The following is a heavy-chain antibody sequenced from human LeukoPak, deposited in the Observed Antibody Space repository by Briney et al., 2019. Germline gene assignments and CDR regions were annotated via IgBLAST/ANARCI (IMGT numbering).Heavy chain of an antibody. J-gene: IGHJ5*02. CDR2: IYYSGST. Sequence: PSETLSLTCTVSGGSISSSSYSWGWIRQPPGKGLEWIGSIYYSGSTYYNPSLKSRVTISVDTSKNQFSLKLSSVTAADTAVYYCARQSGYLQKINWFDPWGQGTLVTVSS. D-gene: IGHD3-22*01. V-gene: IGHV4-39*01. CDR1: GGSISSSSYS. CDR3: ARQSGYLQKINWFDP.